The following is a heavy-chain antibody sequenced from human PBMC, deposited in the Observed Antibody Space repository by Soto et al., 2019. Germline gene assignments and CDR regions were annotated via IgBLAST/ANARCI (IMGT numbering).Heavy chain of an antibody. J-gene: IGHJ6*03. D-gene: IGHD2-2*01. CDR1: GGSFSGYY. CDR2: INHSGST. CDR3: ARMGPYQLLRDYYYCYMDV. V-gene: IGHV4-34*01. Sequence: QVHLQQWGAGLLKPSETLSLTCAVYGGSFSGYYWSWIRQPPGKGLEWIGEINHSGSTNYNPSLKSRVTISVDTYENHLSLKLSSVTAAGPAVYYCARMGPYQLLRDYYYCYMDVWGKGTTVTVSS.